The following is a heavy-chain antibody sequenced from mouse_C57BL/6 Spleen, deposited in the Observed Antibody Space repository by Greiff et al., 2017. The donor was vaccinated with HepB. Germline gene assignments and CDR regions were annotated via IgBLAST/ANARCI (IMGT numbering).Heavy chain of an antibody. V-gene: IGHV1-72*01. CDR2: IDPNSGGT. J-gene: IGHJ1*03. Sequence: VQLQQSGAELVKPGASVKLSCKASGYTFTSYWMHWVKQRPGRGLEWIGRIDPNSGGTKYNEKFKSKATLTVDKPSSTAYMQLSSLTSDDSAVYYCARGRYGNYEYFDVWGTGTTVTVSS. CDR1: GYTFTSYW. CDR3: ARGRYGNYEYFDV. D-gene: IGHD2-1*01.